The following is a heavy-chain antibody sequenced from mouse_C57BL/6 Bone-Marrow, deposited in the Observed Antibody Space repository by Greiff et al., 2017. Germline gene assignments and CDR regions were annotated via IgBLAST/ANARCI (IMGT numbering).Heavy chain of an antibody. Sequence: VHVKQPGAELVRPGASVKLSCTASGFNIKDDYMHWVKQRPDQGLEWIGWIDPANGDTEYASKFQGKATITADTSSNTAYLQLSSLTSEDTAVYYCTTESYWNMGCWGQGVSVSVAS. V-gene: IGHV14-4*01. CDR1: GFNIKDDY. CDR3: TTESYWNMGC. CDR2: IDPANGDT. J-gene: IGHJ4*01. D-gene: IGHD2-12*01.